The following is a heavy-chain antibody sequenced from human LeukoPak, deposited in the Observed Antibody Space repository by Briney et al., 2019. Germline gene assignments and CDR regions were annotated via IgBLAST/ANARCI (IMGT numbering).Heavy chain of an antibody. CDR3: TTWVD. D-gene: IGHD1-14*01. CDR1: GFTFTSYS. V-gene: IGHV3-23*01. J-gene: IGHJ4*02. CDR2: ISGGGGST. Sequence: GGSLRLSCAASGFTFTSYSMNWVRQAPGKGLEWVSTISGGGGSTYYADSVKGRFTISRDNSKNTLYLQMNSLKTEDTAVYYCTTWVDWGQGTLVTVSS.